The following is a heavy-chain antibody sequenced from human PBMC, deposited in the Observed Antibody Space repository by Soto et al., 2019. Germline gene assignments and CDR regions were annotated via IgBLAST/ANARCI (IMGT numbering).Heavy chain of an antibody. J-gene: IGHJ4*02. CDR1: GGSISSYY. Sequence: SETLSLTCTVSGGSISSYYWSWIRQPPGKGLEWIGSIYYSGTTYYNPSLKSRVTLSVDTSENQFSLKLSSVTAADTAVYYCARLYEALDYWGQGTLVTVS. D-gene: IGHD3-22*01. CDR3: ARLYEALDY. CDR2: IYYSGTT. V-gene: IGHV4-59*05.